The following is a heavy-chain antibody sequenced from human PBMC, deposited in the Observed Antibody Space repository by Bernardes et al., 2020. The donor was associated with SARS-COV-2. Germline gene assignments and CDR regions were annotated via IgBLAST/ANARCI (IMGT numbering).Heavy chain of an antibody. Sequence: ASVKASCKASGYTFTISYIHWVRQAPGQGLEWMGWISPNSGGTNYAQKFQGRVTMTRDTSINTAYMELSRLRSDDTAVYYCARNFGGVVDLDCWGQGTLVTGSS. J-gene: IGHJ4*02. D-gene: IGHD3-16*02. V-gene: IGHV1-2*02. CDR2: ISPNSGGT. CDR3: ARNFGGVVDLDC. CDR1: GYTFTISY.